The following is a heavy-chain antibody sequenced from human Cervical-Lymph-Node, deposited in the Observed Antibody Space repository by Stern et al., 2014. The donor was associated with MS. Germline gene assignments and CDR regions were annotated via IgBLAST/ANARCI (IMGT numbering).Heavy chain of an antibody. CDR1: GYTFSNSW. CDR2: IYPGDSDT. CDR3: ARGSAGAGAFFDY. V-gene: IGHV5-51*01. J-gene: IGHJ4*02. Sequence: VQLGQSGAEVKKPGESLKISCKGSGYTFSNSWIGWVRQMTGRGLEWMGIIYPGDSDTRYSPSFQGQITISADKSISTAYLQWNSLKASDTAIFYCARGSAGAGAFFDYWGQGTLVTVSS. D-gene: IGHD2-8*02.